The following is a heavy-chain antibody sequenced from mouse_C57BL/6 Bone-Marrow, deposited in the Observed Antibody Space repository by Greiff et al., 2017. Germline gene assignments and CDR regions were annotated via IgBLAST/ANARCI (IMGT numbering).Heavy chain of an antibody. CDR2: IYPRSGNT. CDR3: ARWGAVVATDWYFDV. V-gene: IGHV1-81*01. J-gene: IGHJ1*03. D-gene: IGHD1-1*01. CDR1: GYTFTSYG. Sequence: VQLQQSGAELARPGASVKLSCKASGYTFTSYGISWVKQRTGQGLEWIGEIYPRSGNTYYNEKFKGKATLTADKSSSTAYMELRSLTSEDSAGYFCARWGAVVATDWYFDVWGTGTTVTVSS.